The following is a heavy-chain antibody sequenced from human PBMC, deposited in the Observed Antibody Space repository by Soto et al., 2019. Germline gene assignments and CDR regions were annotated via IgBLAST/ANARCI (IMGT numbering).Heavy chain of an antibody. V-gene: IGHV4-30-4*01. CDR2: VYYSGCT. CDR1: GGSINNNDYY. D-gene: IGHD3-22*01. Sequence: QLQESGPGLVKPSQTLSLTCTVSGGSINNNDYYWNWNRQTPGKGLEWIGYVYYSGCTYYIPYLESRLSMSIDKSKNQFSLRLNSVIAADAAIYYCARMSYYYDKWYFDLWGRGTLVAVSS. J-gene: IGHJ2*01. CDR3: ARMSYYYDKWYFDL.